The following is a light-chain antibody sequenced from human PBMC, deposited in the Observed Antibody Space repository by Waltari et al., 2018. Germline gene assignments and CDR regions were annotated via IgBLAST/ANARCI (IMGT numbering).Light chain of an antibody. CDR1: QSILYNSNNKNY. J-gene: IGKJ3*01. V-gene: IGKV4-1*01. Sequence: DIVMTQSPASLAVSLGERATINCNSSQSILYNSNNKNYLAWYQQKQGQPPKLLIYWASTRESGVPDRFSGSGSGTDFTLTISSLQAEDVAVYYCQQYYNTPSFTFGPGTKVEIK. CDR3: QQYYNTPSFT. CDR2: WAS.